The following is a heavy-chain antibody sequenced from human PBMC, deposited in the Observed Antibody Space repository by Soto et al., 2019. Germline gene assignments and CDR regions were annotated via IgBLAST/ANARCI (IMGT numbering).Heavy chain of an antibody. V-gene: IGHV4-39*01. D-gene: IGHD4-17*01. J-gene: IGHJ4*02. Sequence: SATLSLTWTVAGGSGTNSSDYWGWIRQSPGKGLEWIGSVYYRGRSYSKSSVKSRVTISVDTSKNRFSLSLNSVTASDTAVYFCVSQRTTVPTQAYFDYWGPGALVTVSS. CDR3: VSQRTTVPTQAYFDY. CDR1: GGSGTNSSDY. CDR2: VYYRGRS.